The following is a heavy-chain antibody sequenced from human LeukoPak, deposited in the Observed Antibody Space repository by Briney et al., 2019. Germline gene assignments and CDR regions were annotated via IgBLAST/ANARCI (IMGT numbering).Heavy chain of an antibody. V-gene: IGHV1-46*01. CDR3: ARRYCSSTSCYVWFDA. Sequence: SVNVSCKASGYTFTGYYMHWLRQPPAQGLEWMGTINPCGGSTHYAQRFQGRVTMTRDTSTSTVDMELSSLRSEDTAVYYCARRYCSSTSCYVWFDAWGQGTLVTVSS. CDR1: GYTFTGYY. D-gene: IGHD2-2*01. J-gene: IGHJ5*02. CDR2: INPCGGST.